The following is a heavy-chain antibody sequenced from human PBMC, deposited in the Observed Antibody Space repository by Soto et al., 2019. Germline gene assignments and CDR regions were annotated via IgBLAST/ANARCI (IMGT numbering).Heavy chain of an antibody. V-gene: IGHV3-48*01. CDR3: ARDYGDYGHDAFDI. J-gene: IGHJ3*02. CDR2: ISSSSSTI. D-gene: IGHD4-17*01. Sequence: GGSLRLSCAASGFTFSSYSMNWVRQAPGKGLEWVSYISSSSSTIYYADSVKGRFTISRDNAKNSLYLQMNSLRAEDTAVYYCARDYGDYGHDAFDIWGQGTMVTVSS. CDR1: GFTFSSYS.